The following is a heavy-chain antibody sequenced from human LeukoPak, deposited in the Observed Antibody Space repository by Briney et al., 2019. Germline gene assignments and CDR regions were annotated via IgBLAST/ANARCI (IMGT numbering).Heavy chain of an antibody. CDR2: ISSSSSYI. V-gene: IGHV3-21*01. J-gene: IGHJ4*02. CDR1: GFTFSNYR. Sequence: AGGSLRLSCSASGFTFSNYRMNWVRQAPGKGLEWVSSISSSSSYIYYADSVKGRFTISRDNAKNSLYLQMNSLRAEDTAVYYCARAWHGLDYWGQGTLVTVSS. D-gene: IGHD5-12*01. CDR3: ARAWHGLDY.